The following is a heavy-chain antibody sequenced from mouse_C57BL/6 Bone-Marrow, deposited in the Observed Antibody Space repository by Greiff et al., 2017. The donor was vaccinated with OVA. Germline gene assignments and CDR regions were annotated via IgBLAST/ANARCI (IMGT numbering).Heavy chain of an antibody. V-gene: IGHV14-3*01. CDR1: GFNIKNTY. Sequence: VQLQQSVAELVRPGASVKLSCTASGFNIKNTYMHWVKQRPEQGLEWIGRIDPANDNTKYAPKFQGKATMTADTSSNNAYLQLSSLSSEDTAVYCCARGNFGSSFYAMDYWGQGTSVTVSS. CDR2: IDPANDNT. D-gene: IGHD1-1*01. J-gene: IGHJ4*01. CDR3: ARGNFGSSFYAMDY.